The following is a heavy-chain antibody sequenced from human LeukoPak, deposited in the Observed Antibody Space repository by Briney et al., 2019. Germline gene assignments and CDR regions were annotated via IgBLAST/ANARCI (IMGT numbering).Heavy chain of an antibody. Sequence: GGSLRLSCAASGFTVSTNYMSWVRQAPGKGLEWISVIYSDGRTYYADSVKGRFTISGDNSKNTLYLQMNSLRAEDTAVYYCARDSGRFDVFDIWGQGTMVTVSS. CDR3: ARDSGRFDVFDI. CDR1: GFTVSTNY. J-gene: IGHJ3*02. CDR2: IYSDGRT. D-gene: IGHD3-10*01. V-gene: IGHV3-53*01.